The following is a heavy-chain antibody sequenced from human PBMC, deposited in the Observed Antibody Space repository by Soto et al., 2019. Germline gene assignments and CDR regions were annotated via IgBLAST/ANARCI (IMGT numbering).Heavy chain of an antibody. D-gene: IGHD3-10*01. V-gene: IGHV3-53*01. CDR3: GAHAGGGGY. J-gene: IGHJ4*02. Sequence: EVQLVESGGGLIQPGGSLRLSCAVSGFTVSNNYMSWVRQAPGKGLEGVSVIYSGGYTAYGDSVKGRFTISRDNSKNTRLPQKKSREAPDTAFFFWGAHAGGGGYWGQGTLVTVSS. CDR1: GFTVSNNY. CDR2: IYSGGYT.